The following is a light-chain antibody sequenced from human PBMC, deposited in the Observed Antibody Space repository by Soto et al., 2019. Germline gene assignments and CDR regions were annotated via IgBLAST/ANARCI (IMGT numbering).Light chain of an antibody. CDR3: QQYGSSRWT. V-gene: IGKV1-9*01. Sequence: DIQLTQSPSFLSASVGDRVTITCRASQGISGYLAWYQQKPGKAPKLLIYAASTLQSGVPSRFSGSGSGTEFTLTISSLQPEASETYYCQQYGSSRWTFGQGTKVDIK. CDR2: AAS. J-gene: IGKJ1*01. CDR1: QGISGY.